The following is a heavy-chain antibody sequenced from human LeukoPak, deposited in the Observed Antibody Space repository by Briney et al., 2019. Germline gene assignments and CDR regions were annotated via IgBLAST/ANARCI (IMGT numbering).Heavy chain of an antibody. J-gene: IGHJ4*02. CDR2: ISYDGGNK. CDR3: AREYYYDSAFDY. V-gene: IGHV3-30*14. D-gene: IGHD3-22*01. Sequence: PGGSLRLSCAASGFTFSSYAMHWVRQAPGKGLEWVAFISYDGGNKHYADSVKGRFTISRDNSKNTLYLQMNSLRAEDTAVYYCAREYYYDSAFDYWGQGTLVTVSS. CDR1: GFTFSSYA.